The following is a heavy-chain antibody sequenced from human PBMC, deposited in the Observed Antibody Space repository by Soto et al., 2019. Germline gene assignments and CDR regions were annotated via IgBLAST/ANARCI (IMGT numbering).Heavy chain of an antibody. J-gene: IGHJ6*02. CDR2: ISYDGTDK. D-gene: IGHD5-18*01. CDR1: GFTFSSYG. CDR3: VKERYAQLWLEDYGMDV. Sequence: QVQLVESGGGVVQPGRSLRLSYAASGFTFSSYGIHWVRQAPGKGLEWVALISYDGTDKYYADSVKGRFTIYRDNSKNRLYLQMSSLGPEDTSVYYCVKERYAQLWLEDYGMDVWGQGTTVTV. V-gene: IGHV3-30*18.